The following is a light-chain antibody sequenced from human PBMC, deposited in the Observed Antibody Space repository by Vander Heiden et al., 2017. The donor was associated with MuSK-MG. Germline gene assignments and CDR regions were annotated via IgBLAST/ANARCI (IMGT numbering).Light chain of an antibody. J-gene: IGKJ5*01. CDR2: GAS. V-gene: IGKV3-15*01. CDR1: QSVSSN. Sequence: EIVMKQSPATLSVSPGERATLSCRASQSVSSNLAWYQQKPGQAPRLLIYGASSRATGFPARFSGSGSGTEFTLTISSLQSEDFAVYHCQQYNNWPITFGQGTRLEIK. CDR3: QQYNNWPIT.